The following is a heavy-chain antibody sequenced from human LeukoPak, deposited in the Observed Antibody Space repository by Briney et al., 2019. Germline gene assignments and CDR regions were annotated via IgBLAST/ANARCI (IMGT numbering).Heavy chain of an antibody. V-gene: IGHV1-3*01. D-gene: IGHD3-10*01. Sequence: ASVKVSCKTSGYTFSDYAIHWVRQASGQGLEWMGWINAGNGNTQYSQKFQGRVTITRDTSASTSYMELSSLTSEDTAVYYCARDEFFFGSGSRYNKPNSFDSWAQGTLVTVSS. CDR2: INAGNGNT. CDR3: ARDEFFFGSGSRYNKPNSFDS. CDR1: GYTFSDYA. J-gene: IGHJ4*02.